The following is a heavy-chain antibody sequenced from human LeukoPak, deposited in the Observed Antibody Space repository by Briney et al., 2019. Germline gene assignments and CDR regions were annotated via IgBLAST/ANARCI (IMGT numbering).Heavy chain of an antibody. CDR1: GFTFDDYA. J-gene: IGHJ4*02. CDR2: ISWNSGSI. Sequence: GGSLRLSCAASGFTFDDYAMHWVRQAPGKGLEWVSGISWNSGSIGYADSVKGRFTISRDNSKNTLYLQMNSLRAEDTAVYYCAKDLRYYDSSGYLTNWGQGTLVTVSS. D-gene: IGHD3-22*01. V-gene: IGHV3-9*01. CDR3: AKDLRYYDSSGYLTN.